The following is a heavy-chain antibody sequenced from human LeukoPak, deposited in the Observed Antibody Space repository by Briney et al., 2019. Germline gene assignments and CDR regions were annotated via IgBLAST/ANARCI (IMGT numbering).Heavy chain of an antibody. Sequence: ASVKVSCKASGGTFSSYAISWVRQAPGQGLEWMGGIIPIFGTANYAQKFQGRVTITADKSTSTAYMELSSLRSEDTAVYYCAKDDAWGRYKHWGQGTLVTVSS. CDR3: AKDDAWGRYKH. CDR1: GGTFSSYA. CDR2: IIPIFGTA. V-gene: IGHV1-69*06. D-gene: IGHD3-16*01. J-gene: IGHJ1*01.